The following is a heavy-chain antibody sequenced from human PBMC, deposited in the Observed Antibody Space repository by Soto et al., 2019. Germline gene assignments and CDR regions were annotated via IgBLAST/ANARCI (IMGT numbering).Heavy chain of an antibody. Sequence: PSETLSLTCTVSADSITSGAYYWGLIRQPPGKGLEWIGTIPYRGSTYYNPSLKSRVTMSLDTSKNQYSLRLSCVTAADTAVYLCAGMVWFGDLLVDYWGTGTLVTVSS. V-gene: IGHV4-39*01. CDR2: IPYRGST. CDR3: AGMVWFGDLLVDY. J-gene: IGHJ4*02. CDR1: ADSITSGAYY. D-gene: IGHD3-10*01.